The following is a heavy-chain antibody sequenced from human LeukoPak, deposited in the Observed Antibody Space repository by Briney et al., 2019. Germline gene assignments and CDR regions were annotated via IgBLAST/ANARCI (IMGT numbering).Heavy chain of an antibody. J-gene: IGHJ4*02. CDR1: GGSISSSSYY. V-gene: IGHV4-39*07. CDR3: ARTLYDILTGYYSDY. Sequence: PSETLSLTCTVSGGSISSSSYYWGWIRQPPGKGLEWIGSIYYSGSTYYNPSLKSRVTISVDTSKNQFSLKLSSVTAADTAVYYCARTLYDILTGYYSDYWGQGTLVTVSS. CDR2: IYYSGST. D-gene: IGHD3-9*01.